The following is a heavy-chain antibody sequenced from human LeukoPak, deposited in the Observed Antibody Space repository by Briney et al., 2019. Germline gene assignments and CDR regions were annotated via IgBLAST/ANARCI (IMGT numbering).Heavy chain of an antibody. D-gene: IGHD6-13*01. V-gene: IGHV4-34*01. CDR2: INHSGST. J-gene: IGHJ4*02. CDR3: ARDPLAAAGGGFDY. CDR1: GGSFSGYY. Sequence: PSETLSLTCAVYGGSFSGYYWSWIRQPPGKGLEWIGEINHSGSTNYNPSLKSRVTMSVDTSKNQFSLKLSSVTAADTAVYYCARDPLAAAGGGFDYWGQGTLVTVSS.